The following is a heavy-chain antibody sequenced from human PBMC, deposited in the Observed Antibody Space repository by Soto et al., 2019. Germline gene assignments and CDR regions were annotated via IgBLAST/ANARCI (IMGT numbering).Heavy chain of an antibody. V-gene: IGHV4-34*01. D-gene: IGHD3-3*01. CDR3: ARGSFKYYDFWSGYSPGWFDP. Sequence: TLSLTCAVYGGSFSGYYWSWIRQPPGKGLEWIGEINHSGSTNYNPSLKSRVTISVDTSKNQFSLKLSSVTAADTAVYYCARGSFKYYDFWSGYSPGWFDPWGQGTLVTVSS. CDR1: GGSFSGYY. CDR2: INHSGST. J-gene: IGHJ5*02.